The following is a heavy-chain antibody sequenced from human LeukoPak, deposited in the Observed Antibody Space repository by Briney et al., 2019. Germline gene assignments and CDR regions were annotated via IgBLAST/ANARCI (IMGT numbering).Heavy chain of an antibody. CDR1: GDSISTYH. V-gene: IGHV4-59*01. CDR3: ARDKRHSYGRYFDH. J-gene: IGHJ4*02. D-gene: IGHD5-18*01. Sequence: SETLSLTCDVSGDSISTYHWNWIRQPPGRGLEWVGYMQSTGNSNYNPSLKRRVSMSVDTSKNRIVLNLSSVTAADTAVYYCARDKRHSYGRYFDHWGGGLLVSVSS. CDR2: MQSTGNS.